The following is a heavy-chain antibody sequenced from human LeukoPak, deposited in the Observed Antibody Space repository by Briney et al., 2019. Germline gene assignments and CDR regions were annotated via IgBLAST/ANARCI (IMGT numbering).Heavy chain of an antibody. J-gene: IGHJ6*02. Sequence: PSETLSLTCAVYGGSFSGYYWSWIRQPPGKGLEWIGEINHSGSTNYNPSLKGRVTISVDTSKNQFSLKLSSVTAADTAVYYCARGGYDFWSGPYYYYYGMDVWGQGTTVTVSS. CDR3: ARGGYDFWSGPYYYYYGMDV. D-gene: IGHD3-3*01. V-gene: IGHV4-34*01. CDR1: GGSFSGYY. CDR2: INHSGST.